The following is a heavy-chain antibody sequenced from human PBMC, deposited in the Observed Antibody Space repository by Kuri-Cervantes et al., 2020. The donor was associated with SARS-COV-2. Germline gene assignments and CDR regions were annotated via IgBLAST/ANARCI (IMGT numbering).Heavy chain of an antibody. D-gene: IGHD2-15*01. CDR3: AKDRGYCSGATCLYFDY. CDR1: GFIVSSNY. J-gene: IGHJ4*02. CDR2: IYSGGST. V-gene: IGHV3-53*05. Sequence: GESLKISCAVSGFIVSSNYMSWVRQAPGKGLEWVSVIYSGGSTYYTDSVKGRFTISRDNSKNTLYLQMNSLRAEDTAVYYCAKDRGYCSGATCLYFDYWGQGTLVTVSS.